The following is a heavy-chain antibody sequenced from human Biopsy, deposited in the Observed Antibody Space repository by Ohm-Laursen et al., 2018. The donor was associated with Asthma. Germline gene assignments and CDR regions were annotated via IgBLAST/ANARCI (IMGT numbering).Heavy chain of an antibody. CDR3: ARAGGSCYSGGGDCYPMFAL. Sequence: ASVKVSCKASGDSFSNYAISWVRQAPGQGLEWMGGLIPVLGTPDHAQMFEGRVTITADESTSTAYMELSGLRSDDTAVYFCARAGGSCYSGGGDCYPMFALWGQGTLVTVSS. CDR1: GDSFSNYA. D-gene: IGHD2-15*01. CDR2: LIPVLGTP. V-gene: IGHV1-69*13. J-gene: IGHJ4*02.